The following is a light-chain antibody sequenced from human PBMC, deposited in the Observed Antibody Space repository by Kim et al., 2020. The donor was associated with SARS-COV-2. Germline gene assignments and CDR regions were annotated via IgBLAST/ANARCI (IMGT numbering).Light chain of an antibody. V-gene: IGLV3-19*01. CDR3: NSRDTTSNHVV. CDR2: AKN. CDR1: SLRDYY. Sequence: SSELTQDPAVSVALGQTVRITCQGDSLRDYYASWYQQKPGQAPILVMYAKNSRPSKIPDRFSGSSSGNTASLTITGAQAEDEADYYCNSRDTTSNHVVFGGGTQLTVL. J-gene: IGLJ2*01.